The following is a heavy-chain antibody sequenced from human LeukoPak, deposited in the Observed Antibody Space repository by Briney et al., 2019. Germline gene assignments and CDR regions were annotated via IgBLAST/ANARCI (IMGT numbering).Heavy chain of an antibody. CDR2: ISYDGSNK. Sequence: PGGSLRLSCAASGFTFSSYGMHWVRQAPGKGLEWVAVISYDGSNKYYADSVKGRFTISRDNSKNTLYLQMNSLRAEDTAVYYCARSFGVVIYNAFDIWGQGTMVTVSS. V-gene: IGHV3-30*03. D-gene: IGHD3-3*01. CDR3: ARSFGVVIYNAFDI. CDR1: GFTFSSYG. J-gene: IGHJ3*02.